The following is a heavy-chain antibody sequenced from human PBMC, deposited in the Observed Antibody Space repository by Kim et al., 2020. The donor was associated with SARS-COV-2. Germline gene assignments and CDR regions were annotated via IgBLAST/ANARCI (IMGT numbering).Heavy chain of an antibody. J-gene: IGHJ4*02. CDR1: GGSISSSSYY. D-gene: IGHD6-19*01. Sequence: SETLSLTCTVSGGSISSSSYYWGWIRQPPGKGLEWIGSIYYSGSTYYNPSLKSRVTISVDTSKNQFSLKLSSVTAADTAVYYCARGRRSGWYAPSDFDYWGQGTLVTVSS. CDR2: IYYSGST. V-gene: IGHV4-39*07. CDR3: ARGRRSGWYAPSDFDY.